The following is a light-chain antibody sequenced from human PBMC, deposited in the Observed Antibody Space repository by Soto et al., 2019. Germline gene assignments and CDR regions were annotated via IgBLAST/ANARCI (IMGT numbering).Light chain of an antibody. J-gene: IGKJ4*01. CDR1: QSVSSR. Sequence: EIVMTQSPATLSLSPGESATLSCRASQSVSSRLAWYQQKPGQAPRLLIYGASTRANDVSARFSGSESGTEFTLTISSLQSEDFAVYYCQQYNNWPFTFGGGTKVDIK. CDR2: GAS. V-gene: IGKV3-15*01. CDR3: QQYNNWPFT.